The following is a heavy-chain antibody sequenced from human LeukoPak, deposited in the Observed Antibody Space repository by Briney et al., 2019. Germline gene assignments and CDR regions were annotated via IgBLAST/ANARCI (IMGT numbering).Heavy chain of an antibody. J-gene: IGHJ5*02. CDR2: IYYSGST. Sequence: PSETLSLTCTVSGGSISSYYWSWIRQPPGKGLEWIGSIYYSGSTYYNPSLKSRVTISVDTSKNQFSLKLNSVTAADTAVYYCAKEGTVRWFDPWGQGTLVTVSS. CDR3: AKEGTVRWFDP. V-gene: IGHV4-59*05. CDR1: GGSISSYY. D-gene: IGHD1-14*01.